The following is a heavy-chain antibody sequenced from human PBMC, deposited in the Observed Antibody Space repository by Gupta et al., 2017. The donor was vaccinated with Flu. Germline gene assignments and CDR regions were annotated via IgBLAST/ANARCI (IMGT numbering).Heavy chain of an antibody. D-gene: IGHD3-10*01. J-gene: IGHJ4*02. V-gene: IGHV3-7*01. Sequence: EVQLVEAGGGLFKPGGSLRLSCAASGLTFSSYWMSWVRPAPGKGLEWVANINQRGSETYYVDSVRGRITVSRDNAKNSLYLQMNSLRADDTAVYYCARTPTGNWRESHDFWGQGTLVSVSS. CDR3: ARTPTGNWRESHDF. CDR2: INQRGSET. CDR1: GLTFSSYW.